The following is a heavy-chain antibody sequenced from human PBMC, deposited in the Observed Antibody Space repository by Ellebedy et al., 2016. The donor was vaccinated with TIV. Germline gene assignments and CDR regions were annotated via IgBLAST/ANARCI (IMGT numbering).Heavy chain of an antibody. CDR1: GGTFSTYA. J-gene: IGHJ6*02. CDR2: FLPMFGTA. CDR3: ARVRWATVARGVPFHYGMDV. D-gene: IGHD3-10*01. V-gene: IGHV1-69*13. Sequence: ASVKVSCKAFGGTFSTYALNWVRQAPGQGLEWIGAFLPMFGTATSAQKFQGRVTITADESMTTAYMVLSSLRSEDTAVYYCARVRWATVARGVPFHYGMDVWGQGTTVTVTS.